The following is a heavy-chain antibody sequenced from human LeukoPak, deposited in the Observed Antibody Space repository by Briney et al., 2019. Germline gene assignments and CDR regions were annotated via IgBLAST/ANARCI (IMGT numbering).Heavy chain of an antibody. V-gene: IGHV3-23*01. J-gene: IGHJ3*02. CDR3: AKDADYGDYGLNAFDI. CDR1: GFTFSSYS. D-gene: IGHD4-17*01. CDR2: ISGSGGST. Sequence: GGSLRLSCAASGFTFSSYSMNWVRQAPGKGLEWVSAISGSGGSTYYADSVKGRFTISRDNSKNTLYLQMNSLRAEDTAVYYCAKDADYGDYGLNAFDIWGQGTMVTVSS.